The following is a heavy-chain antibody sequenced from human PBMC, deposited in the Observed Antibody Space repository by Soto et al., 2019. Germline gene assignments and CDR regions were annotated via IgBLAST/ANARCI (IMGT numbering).Heavy chain of an antibody. J-gene: IGHJ6*02. CDR1: GGSISSDGYS. V-gene: IGHV4-30-2*01. CDR3: ARVSGSYYYGMDV. Sequence: SETLSLTCAVSGGSISSDGYSWSWIRQPPGKGLEWIGYIYHSGSTYYNPSLKSRVTISVDRSKNQFSLKLSSVTAADTAVYYCARVSGSYYYGMDVWGQGTTVTVSS. D-gene: IGHD1-26*01. CDR2: IYHSGST.